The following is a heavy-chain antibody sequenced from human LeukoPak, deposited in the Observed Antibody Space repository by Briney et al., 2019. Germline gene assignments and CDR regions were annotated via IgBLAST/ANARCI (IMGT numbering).Heavy chain of an antibody. CDR2: INWNGVST. V-gene: IGHV3-20*04. Sequence: GGSLRLSGAASGFTFDEYGMSWVRHARGKGLEWVSGINWNGVSTGYADSVKGRFTISRDNAKNSLYLQMNSLRAEDTALYYCARAPTTGYYYFYYMDVLGKGATVTVSS. CDR1: GFTFDEYG. D-gene: IGHD1-1*01. CDR3: ARAPTTGYYYFYYMDV. J-gene: IGHJ6*03.